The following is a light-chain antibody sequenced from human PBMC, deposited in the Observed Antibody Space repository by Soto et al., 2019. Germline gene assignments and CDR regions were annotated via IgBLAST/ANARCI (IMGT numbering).Light chain of an antibody. CDR1: QDIRNS. CDR3: QQFDNLPLT. J-gene: IGKJ4*01. CDR2: DAS. V-gene: IGKV1-33*01. Sequence: DVQMTQSPSSLSASVGDRVTITRQASQDIRNSLNWYQQKPGKAPNLLISDASILQTGVPSRFSGGGSGTDFTFTISSLQPEDIATYFCQQFDNLPLTFGGGTKVEVK.